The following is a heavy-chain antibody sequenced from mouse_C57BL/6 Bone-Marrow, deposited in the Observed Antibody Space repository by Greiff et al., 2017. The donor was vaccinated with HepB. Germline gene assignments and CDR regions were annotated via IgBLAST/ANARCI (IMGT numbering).Heavy chain of an antibody. V-gene: IGHV10-3*01. Sequence: GGGLVQPKGSLKLSCAASGFTFNTYAMHWVRQAPGKGLEWVARIRSKSSNYATYYADSVKDRFTIPRDDSQSMLYLQMNNLKTEDTAMYYCVRSIYYGSSFWYFDVWGTGTTVTVSS. CDR1: GFTFNTYA. J-gene: IGHJ1*03. CDR3: VRSIYYGSSFWYFDV. CDR2: IRSKSSNYAT. D-gene: IGHD1-1*01.